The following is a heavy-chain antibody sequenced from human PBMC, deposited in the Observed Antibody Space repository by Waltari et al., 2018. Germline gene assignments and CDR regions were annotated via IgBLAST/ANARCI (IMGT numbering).Heavy chain of an antibody. CDR2: INPSGGST. D-gene: IGHD1-20*01. J-gene: IGHJ6*02. CDR3: ARVVSGRDYGMDV. V-gene: IGHV1-46*01. Sequence: QVQLVQSGAEVKKPGASVKVSCKASGYTFTSYYMPWVRQAPGQGLEWMGIINPSGGSTSYAQKFQGRVTMTRDTSTSTVYMELSSLRSEDTAVYYCARVVSGRDYGMDVWGQGTTVTVSS. CDR1: GYTFTSYY.